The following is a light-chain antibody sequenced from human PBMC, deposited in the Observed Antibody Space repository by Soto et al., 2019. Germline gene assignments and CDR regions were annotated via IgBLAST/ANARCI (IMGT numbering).Light chain of an antibody. V-gene: IGKV3-15*01. Sequence: EIVMTQSPATLSVSPGERATLSCRASQSVSSNLAWYQHKPGQAPRLLIYGASTRATDIPARFSGSGSGTEFTLTNSSLQAEDFAVNYCQQYNNWTPLTFGGGTKVEIK. CDR3: QQYNNWTPLT. J-gene: IGKJ4*01. CDR1: QSVSSN. CDR2: GAS.